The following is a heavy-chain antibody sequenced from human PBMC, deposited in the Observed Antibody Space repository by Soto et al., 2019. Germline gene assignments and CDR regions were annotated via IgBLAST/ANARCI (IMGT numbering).Heavy chain of an antibody. CDR1: GYTFTGYY. CDR3: AHDTAMAESRLSDMGWDIYYYGMDV. Sequence: ASVKVSCKASGYTFTGYYMHWVRQAPGQGLEWMGWINPNIGGTNYAQKFQGRVTITTDESTSTAYMELSSLRSEDTAVYYCAHDTAMAESRLSDMGWDIYYYGMDVWGQGTTVTVSS. CDR2: INPNIGGT. D-gene: IGHD5-18*01. J-gene: IGHJ6*02. V-gene: IGHV1-2*02.